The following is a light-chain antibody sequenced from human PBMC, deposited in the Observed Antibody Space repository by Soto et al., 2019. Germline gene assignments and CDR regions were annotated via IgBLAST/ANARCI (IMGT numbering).Light chain of an antibody. Sequence: DIQMTQSPSTLSASVGXXXXXXXXASHXISTWLAWYQQKPGKAPNLLIYKASSLESGVSSRFSGSGSGTEFTLTISSLQPXDFATYYCQQYNSYWTFGQGTKVEIK. CDR3: QQYNSYWT. CDR2: KAS. V-gene: IGKV1-5*03. J-gene: IGKJ1*01. CDR1: HXISTW.